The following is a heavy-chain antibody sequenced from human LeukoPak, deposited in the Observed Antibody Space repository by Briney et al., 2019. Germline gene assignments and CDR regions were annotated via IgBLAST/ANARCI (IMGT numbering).Heavy chain of an antibody. CDR2: INRSGST. CDR3: ARLSSGPTDYYFDY. J-gene: IGHJ4*02. V-gene: IGHV4-34*01. Sequence: SETLSLTCAVYGGSFSGYYWSWIRQPPGKGLEWIGEINRSGSTNYNPSLKSRVTISVDTSKNQFSLKLSSVTAADTAVYYCARLSSGPTDYYFDYWGQGTLVTVSS. CDR1: GGSFSGYY. D-gene: IGHD6-19*01.